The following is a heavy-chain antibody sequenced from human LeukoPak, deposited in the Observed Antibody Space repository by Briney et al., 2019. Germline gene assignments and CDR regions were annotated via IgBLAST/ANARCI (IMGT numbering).Heavy chain of an antibody. CDR1: GDSITSSDYG. CDR3: ATHVPHENGNQRGFEH. D-gene: IGHD2/OR15-2a*01. Sequence: SETLSLTCTVSGDSITSSDYGWGWIRQPPGKGLEWIASIYHSGSTYYNPSLKSRVTISVDPSKNHFSLMLSSVSAADTAVYHCATHVPHENGNQRGFEHWGQGTLVTVSS. J-gene: IGHJ4*02. CDR2: IYHSGST. V-gene: IGHV4-39*01.